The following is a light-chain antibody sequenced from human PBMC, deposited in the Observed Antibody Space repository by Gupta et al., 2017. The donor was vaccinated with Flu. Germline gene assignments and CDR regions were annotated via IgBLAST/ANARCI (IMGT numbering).Light chain of an antibody. V-gene: IGKV3-20*01. CDR2: GAS. CDR3: QQYGSSPTT. J-gene: IGKJ1*01. CDR1: QTVVSRY. Sequence: ATLYLSPGEVATPSCRASQTVVSRYLAWYQQRPGQAPRLLIFGASYRATDIPDRFSGSGSGTDFTLTISRLEPEDSAVYHCQQYGSSPTTFGQGTKVEIK.